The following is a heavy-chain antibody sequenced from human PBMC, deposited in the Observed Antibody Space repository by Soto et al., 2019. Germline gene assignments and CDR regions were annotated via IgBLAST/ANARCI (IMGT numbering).Heavy chain of an antibody. CDR2: IIPIFGTA. CDR3: AREQDIVVVPAAIGSFWFDP. D-gene: IGHD2-2*02. Sequence: SVKVSCKASGGTFSSYAISWVRQAPGQGLEWMGGIIPIFGTANYAQKFQGRVTITVDESTSTAYTELSSLRSEDTAVYYCAREQDIVVVPAAIGSFWFDPWGQGTLVTV. CDR1: GGTFSSYA. V-gene: IGHV1-69*13. J-gene: IGHJ5*02.